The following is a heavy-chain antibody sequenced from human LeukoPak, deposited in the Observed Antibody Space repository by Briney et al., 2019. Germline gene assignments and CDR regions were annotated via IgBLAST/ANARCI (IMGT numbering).Heavy chain of an antibody. CDR3: ASCLFDYYYFDQ. J-gene: IGHJ4*02. CDR1: GDSITSHNW. D-gene: IGHD3-10*01. V-gene: IGHV4-4*02. CDR2: INHSGTT. Sequence: SETLSLTCAVSGDSITSHNWWSWVRQSPGKGLEWIGEINHSGTTNYSPSLKSRVTISVDKSKNQLSLRLTSVTAADTAVYFCASCLFDYYYFDQWGQGTLVTVSS.